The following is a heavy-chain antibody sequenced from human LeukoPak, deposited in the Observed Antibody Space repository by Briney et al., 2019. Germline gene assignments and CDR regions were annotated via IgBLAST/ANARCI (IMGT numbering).Heavy chain of an antibody. CDR3: ATSHFCSSTSCYNHYYYYGMDV. CDR1: GYTLTALS. V-gene: IGHV1-24*01. CDR2: FDPEDGET. Sequence: ASVTVSCMVSGYTLTALSMHWVRQAPGKVLARQGGFDPEDGETIYAQKFQGRVTMTEDTSTDTAYMELSSLRSEDTAVYYCATSHFCSSTSCYNHYYYYGMDVWGKGTTVTVSS. J-gene: IGHJ6*04. D-gene: IGHD2-2*02.